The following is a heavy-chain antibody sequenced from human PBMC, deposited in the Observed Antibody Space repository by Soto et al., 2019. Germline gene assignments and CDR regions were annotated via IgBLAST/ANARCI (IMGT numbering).Heavy chain of an antibody. CDR2: IYSGGST. V-gene: IGHV3-53*01. CDR1: GFTVSSSY. D-gene: IGHD5-12*01. J-gene: IGHJ4*02. Sequence: GGSLRLSCAASGFTVSSSYMSWVRQAPGKGLEWVSVIYSGGSTYYADSVMGRFTISRDNSKNTLYLQMNSLRAEDTAVYYCARDLAGRWLQFFVWGQGTLVTVSS. CDR3: ARDLAGRWLQFFV.